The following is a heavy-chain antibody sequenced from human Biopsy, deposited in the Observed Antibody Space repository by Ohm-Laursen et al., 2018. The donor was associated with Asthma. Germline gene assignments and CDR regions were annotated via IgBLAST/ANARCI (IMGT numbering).Heavy chain of an antibody. Sequence: GSLRLSCTAPGFAVSRDHMFWVRQASGKGLEWVSVIYSGGTSHTADSVRGRFTISRDYSKNTLYLQMHSLRAEDTAVYYCARGDSSNWSHYYFDYWGQGTLVTVSS. D-gene: IGHD3-22*01. V-gene: IGHV3-53*01. CDR2: IYSGGTS. CDR3: ARGDSSNWSHYYFDY. CDR1: GFAVSRDH. J-gene: IGHJ4*02.